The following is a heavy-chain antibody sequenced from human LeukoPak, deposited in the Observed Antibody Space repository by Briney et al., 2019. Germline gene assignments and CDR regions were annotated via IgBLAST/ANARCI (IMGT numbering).Heavy chain of an antibody. V-gene: IGHV4-59*11. CDR2: ISYSGRI. CDR1: GGPISSHY. CDR3: ARGAGWWDY. Sequence: KASETLSLTCTVSGGPISSHYWSWIRQPPGEGLEWIGYISYSGRINYNPSLKSRVTLSLDTSKNQFSLTLTSVTAADTAVYYCARGAGWWDYWGQGTLVTVSS. J-gene: IGHJ4*02. D-gene: IGHD2-15*01.